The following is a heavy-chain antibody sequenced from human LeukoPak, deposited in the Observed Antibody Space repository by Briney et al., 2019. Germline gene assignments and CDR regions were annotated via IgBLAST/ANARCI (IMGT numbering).Heavy chain of an antibody. CDR3: ARGLFLSGYLDAFDI. J-gene: IGHJ3*02. V-gene: IGHV3-23*01. Sequence: GGSLRLSCMVSGFTLSSYEMSWIRQAPGKGLEWVSSIEYGESTTHYADSVRGRFTISRDNSKNTLYLQMNSLRVEDTAIYYCARGLFLSGYLDAFDIWGQGTVVTVSS. D-gene: IGHD3-22*01. CDR2: IEYGESTT. CDR1: GFTLSSYE.